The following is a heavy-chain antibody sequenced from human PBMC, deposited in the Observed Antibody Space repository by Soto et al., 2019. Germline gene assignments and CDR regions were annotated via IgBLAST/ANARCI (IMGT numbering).Heavy chain of an antibody. CDR1: GDSISSDKW. V-gene: IGHV4-4*02. CDR3: ARQVVDGAVAGSGSFDY. D-gene: IGHD3-10*01. Sequence: SETLSLTCAVSGDSISSDKWWSWVRPPPGKGLEWIGEVYHSGNTNYNPSLKSRVIISVDKSKNQFSLKLSSVTDADTAMYYCARQVVDGAVAGSGSFDYWGQGTLVTVSS. J-gene: IGHJ4*02. CDR2: VYHSGNT.